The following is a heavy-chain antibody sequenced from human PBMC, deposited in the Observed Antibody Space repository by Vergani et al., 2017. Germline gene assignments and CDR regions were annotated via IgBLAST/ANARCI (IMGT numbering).Heavy chain of an antibody. CDR1: GGTFSSYA. CDR2: IIPIFGIA. D-gene: IGHD2-15*01. J-gene: IGHJ4*02. V-gene: IGHV1-69*17. CDR3: DTQPRAGSSNYFDY. Sequence: QVQLVQSGAEVKKPGSSVKVSCKASGGTFSSYAISWVRQAPGQGLEWMGGIIPIFGIANYAQKFKGRVTITADKSTITAYMELSSLRSEDTAVYYCDTQPRAGSSNYFDYWGQGTLVTVSS.